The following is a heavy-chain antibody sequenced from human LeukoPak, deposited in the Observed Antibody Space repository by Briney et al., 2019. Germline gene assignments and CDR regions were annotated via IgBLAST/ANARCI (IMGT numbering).Heavy chain of an antibody. Sequence: SETLSLTCAVSGGSISSGGYSWSWIRQPPGKGLEWIGYIYHSGSTYYNPSLKSRVTISVDRSKNQFSLKLSSVTAADTAVYYCARDNYDSSGFTWGQGTLVTVSS. V-gene: IGHV4-30-2*01. CDR1: GGSISSGGYS. J-gene: IGHJ4*02. CDR2: IYHSGST. CDR3: ARDNYDSSGFT. D-gene: IGHD3-22*01.